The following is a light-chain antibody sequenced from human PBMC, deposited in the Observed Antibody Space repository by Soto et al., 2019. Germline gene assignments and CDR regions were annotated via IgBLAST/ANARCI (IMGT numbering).Light chain of an antibody. CDR3: QQRSSWPRT. V-gene: IGKV3-11*01. CDR1: QSVSSY. CDR2: DAS. J-gene: IGKJ1*01. Sequence: EIVLTQSPATLSLSPGERATLACRASQSVSSYLAWYQQKPGQAPRVVIYDASNRATGIPPRFSGSGSGTDFTLIISSLEPEDFAVYYCQQRSSWPRTFGQGTKVEIK.